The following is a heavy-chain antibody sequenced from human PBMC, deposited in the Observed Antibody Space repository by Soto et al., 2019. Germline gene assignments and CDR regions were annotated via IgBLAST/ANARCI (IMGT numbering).Heavy chain of an antibody. Sequence: EVHLVESGGGLVRPGESLRLSCAASGFTFTNFRMSWLRQAPGKGLEWVANIKQDGSETRYVDSVKGRFTISRDNAKNSLFLQMNSLTAEDTAIYYCARSYGTGFLSGYWGQGTLVTVST. CDR3: ARSYGTGFLSGY. J-gene: IGHJ4*02. CDR2: IKQDGSET. CDR1: GFTFTNFR. V-gene: IGHV3-7*01. D-gene: IGHD3-10*01.